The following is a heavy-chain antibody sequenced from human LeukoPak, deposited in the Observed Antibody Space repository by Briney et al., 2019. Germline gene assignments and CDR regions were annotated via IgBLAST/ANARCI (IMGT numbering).Heavy chain of an antibody. D-gene: IGHD6-6*01. CDR2: ISAYNGNT. CDR3: ARDRAARPGNWFDP. V-gene: IGHV1-18*01. J-gene: IGHJ5*02. Sequence: ASVKVSGKASGYTFTSYGICWVRQAPGQGLEWMGWISAYNGNTNYAQKLQGRVTMTTDTSTSTAYMELRSLRSDDTAVYYCARDRAARPGNWFDPWGQGTLVTVSS. CDR1: GYTFTSYG.